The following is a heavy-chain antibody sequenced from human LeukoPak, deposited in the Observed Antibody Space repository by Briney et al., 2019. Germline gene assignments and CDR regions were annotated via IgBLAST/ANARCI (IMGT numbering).Heavy chain of an antibody. D-gene: IGHD4-11*01. J-gene: IGHJ6*03. CDR2: IIPIFGTA. CDR3: AMPKEADTTVAYYYYMDV. CDR1: GGTFSSYA. V-gene: IGHV1-69*05. Sequence: VASVKVSCKASGGTFSSYAISWVRQAPGQGLEWMGGIIPIFGTANYAQKFQGRVTITTDESTSTAYMELSSLRSEDTAVYYCAMPKEADTTVAYYYYMDVWGKGTTVTVSS.